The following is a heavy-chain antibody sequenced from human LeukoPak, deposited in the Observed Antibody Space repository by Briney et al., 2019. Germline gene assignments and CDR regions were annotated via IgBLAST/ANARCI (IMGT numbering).Heavy chain of an antibody. D-gene: IGHD6-19*01. Sequence: GGSLRLSCAASGFTFSSYAMHWVRQAPGKGLEWVAVISYDGNNKYYADSVKGRFTISRDNSKNTLYLQMSSLRAEDTAVYYCASSRSGWIYFDYWGQGTLVTVSS. V-gene: IGHV3-30*15. J-gene: IGHJ4*02. CDR2: ISYDGNNK. CDR1: GFTFSSYA. CDR3: ASSRSGWIYFDY.